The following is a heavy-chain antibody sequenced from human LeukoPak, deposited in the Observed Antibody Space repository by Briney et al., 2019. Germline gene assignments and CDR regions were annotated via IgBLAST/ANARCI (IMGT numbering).Heavy chain of an antibody. V-gene: IGHV3-33*01. D-gene: IGHD4-23*01. CDR3: ARAVGLFDY. CDR1: GFTFSTYG. J-gene: IGHJ4*02. Sequence: KSGGSLRLSWATAGFTFSTYGIHWLRQTPGKGLEWVAAIWPDGSYADSVKGRFTISRDNSKDTVYLQMNTLREEGTVVYYCARAVGLFDYWRQGTLVTVSS. CDR2: IWPDGS.